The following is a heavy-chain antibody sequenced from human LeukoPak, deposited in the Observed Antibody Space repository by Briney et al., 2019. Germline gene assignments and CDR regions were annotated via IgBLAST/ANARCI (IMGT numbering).Heavy chain of an antibody. J-gene: IGHJ4*02. CDR2: IYYSGST. D-gene: IGHD6-19*01. V-gene: IGHV4-39*01. CDR3: ARYGQWLVRSFDY. CDR1: GGFISSSSYY. Sequence: SETLSLTCTVSGGFISSSSYYWGWIRQPPGKGLEWIGSIYYSGSTYYNPSLKSRVTISVDTSKNQFSLKLSSVTAADTAVYYCARYGQWLVRSFDYWGQGTLVTVSS.